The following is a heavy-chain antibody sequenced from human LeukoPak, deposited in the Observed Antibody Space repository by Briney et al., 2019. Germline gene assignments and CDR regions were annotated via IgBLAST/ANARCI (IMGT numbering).Heavy chain of an antibody. V-gene: IGHV1-69*04. CDR3: ARGLPSSGWYDFHY. J-gene: IGHJ4*02. D-gene: IGHD6-19*01. Sequence: ASVEVSCKASGGTFSSYAISWVRQAPGQGLEWMGRIIPILGIANYAQKFQGRVTITADKSTSTAYMELSSLRSEDTAVYYCARGLPSSGWYDFHYWGQGTLVTVSS. CDR2: IIPILGIA. CDR1: GGTFSSYA.